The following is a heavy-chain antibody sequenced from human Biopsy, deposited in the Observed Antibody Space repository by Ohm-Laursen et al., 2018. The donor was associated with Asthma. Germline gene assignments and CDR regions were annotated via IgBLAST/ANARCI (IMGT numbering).Heavy chain of an antibody. CDR2: ISWNSGSL. CDR1: GFTFDDYA. CDR3: VQVWGGSAFDI. Sequence: SLRLSCSASGFTFDDYAMNWVRQAPGKGLEWVSGISWNSGSLEYADSVKGRFTVSRDNAKRTLYLQMNSLRAEDTALYYGVQVWGGSAFDIWGQGTMVTVSS. D-gene: IGHD3-16*01. J-gene: IGHJ3*02. V-gene: IGHV3-9*01.